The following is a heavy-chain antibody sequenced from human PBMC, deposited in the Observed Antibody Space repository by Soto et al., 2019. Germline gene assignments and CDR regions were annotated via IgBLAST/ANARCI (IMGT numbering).Heavy chain of an antibody. Sequence: PSETLSITCTVSGGSFKSGSYSWSWIRQPPGKGLEWIGYVYHTGRTSYNPSLKSRVSISMDTSKNQFSLNLDSVTAADTAVYFCVRDFAYFDSWGQGTLVTVSS. D-gene: IGHD3-3*01. V-gene: IGHV4-61*01. CDR3: VRDFAYFDS. J-gene: IGHJ4*02. CDR2: VYHTGRT. CDR1: GGSFKSGSYS.